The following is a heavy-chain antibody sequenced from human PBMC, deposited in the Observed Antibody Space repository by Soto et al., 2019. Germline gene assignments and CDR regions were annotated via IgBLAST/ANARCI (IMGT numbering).Heavy chain of an antibody. V-gene: IGHV4-61*01. D-gene: IGHD4-17*01. Sequence: KASETLSLTCSVAGGRLSDKTYYYNWIRQHPSHRLEWIGYVYYSGTTNYNPSLKSRVTISVDLSKNRFSLRLSSVTTADTALYYCARTTAVPNTLRSRYFFDYWGQGTLVTVSS. CDR3: ARTTAVPNTLRSRYFFDY. J-gene: IGHJ4*02. CDR1: GGRLSDKTYY. CDR2: VYYSGTT.